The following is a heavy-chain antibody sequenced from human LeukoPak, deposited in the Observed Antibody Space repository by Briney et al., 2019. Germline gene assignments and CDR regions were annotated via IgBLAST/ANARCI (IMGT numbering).Heavy chain of an antibody. D-gene: IGHD3-3*01. CDR2: NNHSGST. Sequence: SETLSLTCAVYGGSFSGYYWSWIRQPPGKGLEWNGENNHSGSTNYNPSLKSRVTISVDTSKNQFSLKLSSVTAADTAVYYCARGRDFWRTNFDYWGQGTLVTVSS. J-gene: IGHJ4*02. V-gene: IGHV4-34*01. CDR1: GGSFSGYY. CDR3: ARGRDFWRTNFDY.